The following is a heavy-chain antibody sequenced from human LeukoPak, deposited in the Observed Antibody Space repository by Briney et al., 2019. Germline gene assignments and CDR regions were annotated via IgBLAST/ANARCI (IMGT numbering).Heavy chain of an antibody. CDR3: ARETFNGFDI. J-gene: IGHJ3*02. CDR1: GFTFRSYA. V-gene: IGHV3-30-3*01. CDR2: ISYDGSNK. Sequence: GRSLRLSCAGSGFTFRSYAMHWVRQAPGKGLEWVAVISYDGSNKDYADSVKGRFTISRDNSKNTLFLQMNSLRAEDTAVYYCARETFNGFDIWGQGTMVTVSS.